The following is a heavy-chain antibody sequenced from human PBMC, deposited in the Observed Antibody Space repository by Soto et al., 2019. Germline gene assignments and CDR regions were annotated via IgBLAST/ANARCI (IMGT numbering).Heavy chain of an antibody. V-gene: IGHV1-18*01. Sequence: GASVKVSCKASGYTFTSYGISWVRQAPGQGLEWMGWISAYNGNTNYAQKLQGRVTMTTDTSTSTAYMELRSLRSDDTAVYYCARLRFLGGLLFDVRQKTWFDPWGKETLVTVSS. CDR1: GYTFTSYG. J-gene: IGHJ5*02. CDR2: ISAYNGNT. D-gene: IGHD3-3*01. CDR3: ARLRFLGGLLFDVRQKTWFDP.